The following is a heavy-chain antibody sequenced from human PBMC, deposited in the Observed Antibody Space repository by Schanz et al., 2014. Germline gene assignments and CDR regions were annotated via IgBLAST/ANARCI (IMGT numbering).Heavy chain of an antibody. V-gene: IGHV3-33*01. CDR1: GFIFRSFG. J-gene: IGHJ3*02. CDR3: ARDGYSVVVISPTESFDI. CDR2: IWSDGTNE. Sequence: QVQLVDSGGGVVQPGKSLRLSCATSGFIFRSFGIHWVRQAPGKGLEWVAVIWSDGTNEYYADSVKSRFTISRDNSRNTLYLQMNSLRAEDTAVYYCARDGYSVVVISPTESFDIWGQGTMVTVSP. D-gene: IGHD2-21*01.